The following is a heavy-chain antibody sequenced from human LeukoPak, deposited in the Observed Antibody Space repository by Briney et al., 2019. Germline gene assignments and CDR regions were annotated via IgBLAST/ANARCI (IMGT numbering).Heavy chain of an antibody. CDR1: GYTFTGYY. J-gene: IGHJ3*02. CDR2: ISPNSGGT. D-gene: IGHD5-12*01. Sequence: ASVKVSCKASGYTFTGYYMHWVRQAPGQGLEWMGWISPNSGGTNYAQKFQGRVTMTRDTSISTAYMELSRLRSDDTAVYYCAREEYSGYERHAFDIWGQGTMVTVSS. V-gene: IGHV1-2*02. CDR3: AREEYSGYERHAFDI.